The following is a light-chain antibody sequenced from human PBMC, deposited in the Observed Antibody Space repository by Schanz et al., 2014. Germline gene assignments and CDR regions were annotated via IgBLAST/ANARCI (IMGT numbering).Light chain of an antibody. Sequence: QSALTQPRSVSGSPGQSVSISCTGTSSDVGGYNYVSWYQHHPGKAPKLMISDVSKRPSGVPDRFSGSKSGNTASLTISGLQAEDEADYYCSSYAGSYTWVFGGGTKVTVL. CDR1: SSDVGGYNY. V-gene: IGLV2-11*01. J-gene: IGLJ3*02. CDR2: DVS. CDR3: SSYAGSYTWV.